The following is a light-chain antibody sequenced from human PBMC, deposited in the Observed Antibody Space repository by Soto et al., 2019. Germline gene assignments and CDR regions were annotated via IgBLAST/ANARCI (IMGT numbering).Light chain of an antibody. V-gene: IGKV1-5*03. CDR1: QSISAW. CDR3: QQYNDYSWT. J-gene: IGKJ1*01. Sequence: DIQMTQSPSTLSASVGDRVSINCRASQSISAWLAWYQQRPGKAPRLLIYKASTLEIGVPSRFSGSGSGTEFTLTISSLQPDDVAIYDCQQYNDYSWTFGQGTKVEIK. CDR2: KAS.